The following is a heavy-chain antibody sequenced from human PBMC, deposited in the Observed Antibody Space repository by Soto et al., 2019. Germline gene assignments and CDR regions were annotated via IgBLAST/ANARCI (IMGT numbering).Heavy chain of an antibody. CDR3: ARDPTVDTAIGYNWFDP. CDR1: GFTFSSYA. Sequence: PVGSLRLSCAASGFTFSSYAMHWVRQAPGKGLEWVAVISYDGSNKYYADSVKGRFTISRDNSKNTLYLQMNSLRAEDTAVYYCARDPTVDTAIGYNWFDPWGQGTLVTVSS. D-gene: IGHD5-18*01. J-gene: IGHJ5*02. CDR2: ISYDGSNK. V-gene: IGHV3-30-3*01.